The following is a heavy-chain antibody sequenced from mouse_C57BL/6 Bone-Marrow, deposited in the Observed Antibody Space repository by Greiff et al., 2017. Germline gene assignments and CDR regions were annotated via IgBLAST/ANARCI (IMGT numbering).Heavy chain of an antibody. Sequence: EVQLVESGGGLVKPGGSLKLSCAASGFTFSSYAMSWVRQTPEKRLEWVATISDGGSYTYYPDNVKGRFTISRDNAKNNLYLQMSHLKSEDTAMYYCAIVYYYAMDYWGQGTSVTVSS. J-gene: IGHJ4*01. CDR1: GFTFSSYA. V-gene: IGHV5-4*01. CDR3: AIVYYYAMDY. CDR2: ISDGGSYT.